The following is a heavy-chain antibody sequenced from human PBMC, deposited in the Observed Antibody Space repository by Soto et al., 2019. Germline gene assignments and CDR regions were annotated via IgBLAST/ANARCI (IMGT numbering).Heavy chain of an antibody. CDR2: IYYSGST. D-gene: IGHD2-2*01. J-gene: IGHJ5*02. Sequence: SSETLSLTCTVSGGSVSSGSYYWSWIRQPPGKGLEWIGYIYYSGSTNYNPSLKSRVTISVDTSKNQFSLKLSSVTAADTAVYYCARDQGMGYCSSTSCYPWGQGTLVTVSS. V-gene: IGHV4-61*01. CDR3: ARDQGMGYCSSTSCYP. CDR1: GGSVSSGSYY.